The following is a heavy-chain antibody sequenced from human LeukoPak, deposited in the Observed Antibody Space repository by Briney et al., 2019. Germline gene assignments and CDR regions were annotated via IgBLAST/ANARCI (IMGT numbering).Heavy chain of an antibody. Sequence: GGSQRLSCAASGFTFNSYSMNWVRQAPGKGLEWVSSISSSSSYIYYADSVKGRFTISRDNAKNSLYLQMNSLRAEDTAVYYCASLVDSSSWYDYFDYWGQGTLVTVSS. J-gene: IGHJ4*02. D-gene: IGHD6-13*01. V-gene: IGHV3-21*01. CDR1: GFTFNSYS. CDR3: ASLVDSSSWYDYFDY. CDR2: ISSSSSYI.